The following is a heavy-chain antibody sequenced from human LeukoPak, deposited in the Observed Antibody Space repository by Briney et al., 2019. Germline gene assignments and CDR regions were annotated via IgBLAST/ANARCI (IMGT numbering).Heavy chain of an antibody. V-gene: IGHV3-7*01. Sequence: PGGSLRLSCAASGFTFSSYWMSWVRQAPGKGLEWVANIKQDGSEKYYVDSVKGRFTISRDNAKNSLYLQMNSLRAEDTAVYYCARGSSGRGPYYFDYWGQGTLVTVSS. CDR1: GFTFSSYW. J-gene: IGHJ4*02. D-gene: IGHD6-19*01. CDR3: ARGSSGRGPYYFDY. CDR2: IKQDGSEK.